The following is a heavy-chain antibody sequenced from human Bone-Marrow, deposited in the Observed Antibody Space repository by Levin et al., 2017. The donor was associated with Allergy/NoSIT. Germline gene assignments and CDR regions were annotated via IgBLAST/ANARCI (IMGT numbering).Heavy chain of an antibody. D-gene: IGHD1-26*01. CDR2: ISSSSSYI. V-gene: IGHV3-21*01. CDR3: ARVVNSGSYYFDY. J-gene: IGHJ4*02. Sequence: GESLKISCAASGFTFSSYSMNWVRQAPGKGLEWVSSISSSSSYIYYADSVKGRFTISRDNAKNSLYLQMNSLRAEDTAVYYCARVVNSGSYYFDYWGQGTLVTVSS. CDR1: GFTFSSYS.